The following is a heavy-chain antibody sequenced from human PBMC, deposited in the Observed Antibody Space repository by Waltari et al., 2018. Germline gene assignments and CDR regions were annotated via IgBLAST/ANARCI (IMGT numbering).Heavy chain of an antibody. CDR3: ATNRWDYGNVFDY. CDR2: VSPCSGDT. CDR1: GYTFTDVY. Sequence: QVQLVQSGAEVKKPGASVKVSCEASGYTFTDVYMHWLRQAPGQGPEWMGWVSPCSGDTRDAQKCQGRVTMTRETSISTAYMELRWLSSDDTAVYYCATNRWDYGNVFDYWGQGTLVTVSS. D-gene: IGHD4-17*01. J-gene: IGHJ4*02. V-gene: IGHV1-2*02.